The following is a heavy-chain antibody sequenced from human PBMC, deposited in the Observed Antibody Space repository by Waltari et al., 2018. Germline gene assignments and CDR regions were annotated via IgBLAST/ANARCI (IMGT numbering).Heavy chain of an antibody. D-gene: IGHD6-19*01. CDR2: IIPIFGTA. CDR3: ARVKAVAGGGMRAFDI. CDR1: GGTFSSYA. J-gene: IGHJ3*02. V-gene: IGHV1-69*05. Sequence: QVQLVQSGAEVKKPGSSVKVSCKASGGTFSSYAISRVRQSPGQGLEWMGGIIPIFGTANYAQKFQGRVTITTDESTSTAYMELSSLRSEDTAVYYCARVKAVAGGGMRAFDIWGQGTMVTVSS.